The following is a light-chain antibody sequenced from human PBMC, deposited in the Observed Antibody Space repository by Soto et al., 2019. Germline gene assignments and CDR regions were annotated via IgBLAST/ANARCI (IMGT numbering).Light chain of an antibody. Sequence: QSALTQPASVSGSPGQSITISCTGTSSDFGGYNYVSWYQHHPGKAPKLLLYEVNNRPSGVSTRFSGSKSGNTASLTISGLQADYEAEYYCNTWGVFGGGTKVTVL. V-gene: IGLV2-14*01. CDR2: EVN. J-gene: IGLJ2*01. CDR3: NTWGV. CDR1: SSDFGGYNY.